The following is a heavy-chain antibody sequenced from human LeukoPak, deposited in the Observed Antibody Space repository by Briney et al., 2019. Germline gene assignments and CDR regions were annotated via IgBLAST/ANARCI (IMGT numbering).Heavy chain of an antibody. V-gene: IGHV1-8*03. J-gene: IGHJ6*03. CDR1: GGTFSSYA. Sequence: ASVKVSCKASGGTFSSYAISWVRQATGQGLEWMGWMNPNSGNTGYAQKFQGRVTITRNTSISTAYMELSSLRSEDTAVYYCARVMTTVPPENRLDYYYYYYMDVWGKGTTVTVSS. CDR2: MNPNSGNT. D-gene: IGHD4-11*01. CDR3: ARVMTTVPPENRLDYYYYYYMDV.